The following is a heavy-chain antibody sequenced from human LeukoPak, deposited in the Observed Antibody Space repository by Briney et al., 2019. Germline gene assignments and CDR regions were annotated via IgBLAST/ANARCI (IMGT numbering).Heavy chain of an antibody. CDR2: IWYDGSNK. V-gene: IGHV3-33*01. Sequence: PGRSLRLSCAASGVTFSSYGKHWVRQAPGKGLEGVAVIWYDGSNKYYADSVKGRCIISRDSSNHALYLPVTSLRDEHTHVYYCARPAVAGLYYFGYWGKGPLVTVSS. CDR3: ARPAVAGLYYFGY. J-gene: IGHJ4*02. D-gene: IGHD6-19*01. CDR1: GVTFSSYG.